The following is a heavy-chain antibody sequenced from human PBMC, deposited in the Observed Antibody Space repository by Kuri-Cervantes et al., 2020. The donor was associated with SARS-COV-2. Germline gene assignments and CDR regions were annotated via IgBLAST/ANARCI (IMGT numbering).Heavy chain of an antibody. CDR2: IYHSGST. J-gene: IGHJ4*02. V-gene: IGHV4-4*02. Sequence: GSLRLSCAVSGGSISSSNWWSWVRQPPGKGLEWIGEIYHSGSTNYNPSLKSRVTISVDKSKNQFSLKLSSVTAADTAVYYCARDSLGYGDYYFDYWGQGTLVTVSS. CDR3: ARDSLGYGDYYFDY. D-gene: IGHD4-17*01. CDR1: GGSISSSNW.